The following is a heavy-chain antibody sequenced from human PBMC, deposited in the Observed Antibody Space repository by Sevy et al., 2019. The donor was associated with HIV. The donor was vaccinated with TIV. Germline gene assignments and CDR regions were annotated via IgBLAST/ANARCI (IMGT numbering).Heavy chain of an antibody. CDR3: ATHAGIAAAGRVFDY. Sequence: GSLRLSCVASGFTFSDHYMEWVRQAPGKGLEWVGRTRNKADGYTTEYAASVKGRFTISRDKSKNSLYVQMNSLKAEDTAVYYCATHAGIAAAGRVFDYWGQGTLVTVSS. V-gene: IGHV3-72*01. J-gene: IGHJ4*02. D-gene: IGHD6-13*01. CDR1: GFTFSDHY. CDR2: TRNKADGYTT.